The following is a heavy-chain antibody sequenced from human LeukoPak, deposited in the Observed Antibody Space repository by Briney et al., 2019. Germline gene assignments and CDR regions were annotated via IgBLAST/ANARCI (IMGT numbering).Heavy chain of an antibody. CDR3: ARVTLGYSRSGDNYYYYGMDV. J-gene: IGHJ6*02. CDR1: GGTFISYA. CDR2: IIPIFGTA. V-gene: IGHV1-69*13. D-gene: IGHD6-13*01. Sequence: ASVKVSCKASGGTFISYAISWVRQAPGQGLEWMGGIIPIFGTANYAQKFQGRVTITADESTSTAYMELSSLRSEDTAVYYCARVTLGYSRSGDNYYYYGMDVWGQGTTVSVSS.